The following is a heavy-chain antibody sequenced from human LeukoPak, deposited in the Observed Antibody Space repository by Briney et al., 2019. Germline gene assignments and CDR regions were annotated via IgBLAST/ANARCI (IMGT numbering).Heavy chain of an antibody. J-gene: IGHJ3*02. Sequence: ASVKVSCKASGYTFTSYGISWVRQAPGQGLEWMGWISAYNGNTNYAQRLQGRVTMTTDTSTSTGYMELRSLRSDDTAVYYCARAGITMGDAFDIWGQGTMVTVSS. CDR2: ISAYNGNT. D-gene: IGHD3-10*01. V-gene: IGHV1-18*04. CDR3: ARAGITMGDAFDI. CDR1: GYTFTSYG.